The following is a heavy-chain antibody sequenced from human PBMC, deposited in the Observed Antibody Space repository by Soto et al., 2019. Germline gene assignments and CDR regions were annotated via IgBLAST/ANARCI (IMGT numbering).Heavy chain of an antibody. D-gene: IGHD6-19*01. CDR3: ARVSKGWGHDY. J-gene: IGHJ4*02. Sequence: GGSLRLSCAASGFTFSSYSMNWVRQAPGKGLEWVSYISSSSSTIYYADSVKGRFTISRDNAKNSLYLQMNSLRAEDTAVYYCARVSKGWGHDYWGQGTLVTVSS. V-gene: IGHV3-48*04. CDR2: ISSSSSTI. CDR1: GFTFSSYS.